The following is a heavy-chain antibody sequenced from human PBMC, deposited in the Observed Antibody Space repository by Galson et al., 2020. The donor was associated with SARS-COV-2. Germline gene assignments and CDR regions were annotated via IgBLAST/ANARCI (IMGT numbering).Heavy chain of an antibody. V-gene: IGHV3-23*01. J-gene: IGHJ6*03. CDR3: AKEAVYHGAGNYERYMDV. D-gene: IGHD3-10*01. Sequence: GGSLRLSCIVSGFTLYNYAMSWVRQAPGKGLEWVSGISGTGDSTFSADSVKGRFIISRDISKNMVYLQMSSLRAGDTAKYYCAKEAVYHGAGNYERYMDVWGRGTTVTVTS. CDR1: GFTLYNYA. CDR2: ISGTGDST.